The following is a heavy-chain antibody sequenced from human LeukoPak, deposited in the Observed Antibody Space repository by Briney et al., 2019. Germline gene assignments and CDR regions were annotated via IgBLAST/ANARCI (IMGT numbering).Heavy chain of an antibody. CDR3: ARWQYDSSGYRKIDC. CDR1: GGSISSNY. V-gene: IGHV4-59*01. CDR2: IYYSGST. J-gene: IGHJ4*02. D-gene: IGHD3-22*01. Sequence: NASETLSLTCTVSGGSISSNYWSWIRQPPGKGLEWIWYIYYSGSTNYNPSLKSRVTISVDTSKNQFSLKLSSVTAADTAVYYCARWQYDSSGYRKIDCWGQGTLVTVSS.